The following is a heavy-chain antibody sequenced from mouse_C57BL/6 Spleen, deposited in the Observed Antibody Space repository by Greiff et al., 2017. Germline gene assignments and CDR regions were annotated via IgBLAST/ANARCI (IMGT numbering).Heavy chain of an antibody. CDR2: FYPGDGDT. CDR1: GYAFSSSW. D-gene: IGHD3-3*01. J-gene: IGHJ1*03. Sequence: VQLVGSGPELVKPGASGKISCKASGYAFSSSWMNWVKQRPGKGLEWIGRFYPGDGDTNYNGKFKGKATLTADKSSSTAYMQLSSLTSEDSAVYFCARVEGPWYFDVWGTGTTVTVSS. CDR3: ARVEGPWYFDV. V-gene: IGHV1-82*01.